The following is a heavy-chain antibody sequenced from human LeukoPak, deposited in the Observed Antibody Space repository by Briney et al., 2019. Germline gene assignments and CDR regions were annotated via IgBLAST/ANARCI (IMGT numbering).Heavy chain of an antibody. CDR3: ASLGDSTGSDAFDI. CDR1: GYTFTSYW. D-gene: IGHD2/OR15-2a*01. J-gene: IGHJ3*02. CDR2: IYPGDSDT. V-gene: IGHV5-51*01. Sequence: GESLKISCKGSGYTFTSYWIGWVRQMPGKGLEWMGIIYPGDSDTRYSPSFQGQVTISVDKSINTAYLQWSSLKASDTAMYYCASLGDSTGSDAFDIWGQGTMVTVSS.